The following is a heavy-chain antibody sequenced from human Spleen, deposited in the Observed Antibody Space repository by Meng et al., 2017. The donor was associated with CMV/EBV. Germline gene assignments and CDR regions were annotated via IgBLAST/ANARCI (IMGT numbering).Heavy chain of an antibody. CDR2: INSISSTR. CDR1: GFTFSNYE. J-gene: IGHJ6*02. CDR3: AVGGIAAAGATDYYYVMDV. Sequence: GESLKISCATSGFTFSNYEMTWVRQAPGQGLEWISFINSISSTRYYADSVKGRFTISRDNAKNSLSLQMNSLRSDDTAVYYCAVGGIAAAGATDYYYVMDVWAQGTTVTVSS. V-gene: IGHV3-48*03. D-gene: IGHD6-13*01.